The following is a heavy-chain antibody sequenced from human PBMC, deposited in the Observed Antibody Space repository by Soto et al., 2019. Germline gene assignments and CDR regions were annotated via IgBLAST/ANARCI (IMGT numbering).Heavy chain of an antibody. Sequence: EVQLVETGGGLIQPGGSLRLSCAASGFTVSSNYMSWVRQAPGKGLEWVSVIYSGGSTYYADSVKGRFTISRDNSKNTLYLQMNSLRAEDTAVYYCARPSAVAGKGGTYYYYGMDVWGQGTTDTVSS. CDR3: ARPSAVAGKGGTYYYYGMDV. CDR1: GFTVSSNY. D-gene: IGHD6-19*01. V-gene: IGHV3-53*02. CDR2: IYSGGST. J-gene: IGHJ6*02.